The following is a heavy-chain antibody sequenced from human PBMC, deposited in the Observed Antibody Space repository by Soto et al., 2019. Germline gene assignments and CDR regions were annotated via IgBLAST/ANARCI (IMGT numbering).Heavy chain of an antibody. CDR3: ARSIVVVTALDY. J-gene: IGHJ4*02. Sequence: QVQLVQSGAEEKKPGASVKDSCKASGYTFTSYAMHWVRQAPGQRLEWMGWINAGNGNTKCSQKFQGRVTITRDTSASTAYRELSSLRSEDTAVYYCARSIVVVTALDYWGQGTLVTVSS. D-gene: IGHD2-21*02. CDR2: INAGNGNT. V-gene: IGHV1-3*05. CDR1: GYTFTSYA.